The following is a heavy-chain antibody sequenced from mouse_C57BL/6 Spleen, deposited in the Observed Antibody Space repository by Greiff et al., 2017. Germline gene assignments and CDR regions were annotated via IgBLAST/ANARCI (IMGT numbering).Heavy chain of an antibody. V-gene: IGHV1-4*01. J-gene: IGHJ4*01. CDR2: INPSSGYT. CDR3: ARAGNGDYYAMDY. Sequence: ESGAELARPGASVKMSCKASGYTFTSYTMHWVKQRPGQGLEWIGYINPSSGYTKYNQKFKDKATLTADKSSSTAYMQLSSLTSEDSAVYYCARAGNGDYYAMDYWGQGTSVTVSS. CDR1: GYTFTSYT.